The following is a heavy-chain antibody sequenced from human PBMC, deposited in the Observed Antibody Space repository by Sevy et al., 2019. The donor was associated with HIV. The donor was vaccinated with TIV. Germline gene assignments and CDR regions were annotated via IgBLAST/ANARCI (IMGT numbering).Heavy chain of an antibody. V-gene: IGHV3-23*01. Sequence: GGSLRLSCAASGFTFSSYAMSWVRQAPGKGLEWVSAISGSGGSTYYADSVKGRFTISRDNSKNTLYLQMNSLRAEDTAVYYCANPRLPAAGRRGGYYYYMDVWGKGTTVTVSS. J-gene: IGHJ6*03. D-gene: IGHD6-13*01. CDR2: ISGSGGST. CDR1: GFTFSSYA. CDR3: ANPRLPAAGRRGGYYYYMDV.